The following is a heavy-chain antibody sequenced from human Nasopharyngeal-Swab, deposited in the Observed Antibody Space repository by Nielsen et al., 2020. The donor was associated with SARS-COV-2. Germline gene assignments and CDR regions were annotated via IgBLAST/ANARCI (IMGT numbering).Heavy chain of an antibody. Sequence: SVKVSCKASAGTFSSYAISWVRQAPGQGLEWMGRIIPILGIANYAQKFQGRVTITADKSTSTAYMELSSLRSEDTAVYYCAVAPYAYYYYGMDVWGQGTTVTVSS. D-gene: IGHD2-15*01. CDR1: AGTFSSYA. J-gene: IGHJ6*02. V-gene: IGHV1-69*04. CDR2: IIPILGIA. CDR3: AVAPYAYYYYGMDV.